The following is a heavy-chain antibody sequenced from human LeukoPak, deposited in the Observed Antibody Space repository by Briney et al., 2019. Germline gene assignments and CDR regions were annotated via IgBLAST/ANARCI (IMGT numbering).Heavy chain of an antibody. D-gene: IGHD1-14*01. V-gene: IGHV3-21*01. CDR2: ISSTGSYI. J-gene: IGHJ6*03. CDR1: RFTFSSYS. CDR3: ARVGPWVNPDYYYYYMDV. Sequence: GGSLRLSCAASRFTFSSYSMNWVRQAPGKGLEWASSISSTGSYIYYADSVKGRFTISRDNAKNSVHLQMNSLRAEDTAVYYCARVGPWVNPDYYYYYMDVWGKGTTVTVSS.